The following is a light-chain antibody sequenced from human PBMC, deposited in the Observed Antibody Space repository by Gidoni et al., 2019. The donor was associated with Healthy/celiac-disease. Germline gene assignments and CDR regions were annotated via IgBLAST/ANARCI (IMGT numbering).Light chain of an antibody. CDR3: SSYTSSSLV. J-gene: IGLJ2*01. CDR2: EVS. Sequence: QSALTQPASVSGSPGQSITISCTGTSSDVGGYNYVSWYPQHPGKAPKLMIYEVSNRPSGASNRFSGSKSGNTASLTISGLQAEDEADYYCSSYTSSSLVFGGGTKLTVL. V-gene: IGLV2-14*01. CDR1: SSDVGGYNY.